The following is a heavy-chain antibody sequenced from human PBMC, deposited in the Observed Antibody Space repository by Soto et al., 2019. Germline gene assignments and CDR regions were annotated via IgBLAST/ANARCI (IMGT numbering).Heavy chain of an antibody. V-gene: IGHV3-43*01. CDR2: ITWNGANT. CDR3: ARETLSYGSALDV. J-gene: IGHJ6*02. CDR1: GFRFDEYN. Sequence: LRLSCAASGFRFDEYNMHWVRQAPGKGLEWLSLITWNGANTYYADSVKGRFTISRDGTTKSVSLQMTSLKREDTGLYYCARETLSYGSALDVWGQGPTVTVSS. D-gene: IGHD3-16*01.